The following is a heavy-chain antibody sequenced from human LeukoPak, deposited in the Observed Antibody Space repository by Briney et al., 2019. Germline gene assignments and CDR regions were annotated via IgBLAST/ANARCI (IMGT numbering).Heavy chain of an antibody. Sequence: SQTLSLTCAISGDSVSNTGAAWNWIRQSPSRGCEWLGRTYYRSKWFYDYAVSVKSRIIISPDTSKNQFSLQLNSMTPEDTAMYYCTRDPPNDQSYDLWGQGTLVTVSS. V-gene: IGHV6-1*01. CDR3: TRDPPNDQSYDL. CDR2: TYYRSKWFY. CDR1: GDSVSNTGAA. J-gene: IGHJ5*02. D-gene: IGHD1-1*01.